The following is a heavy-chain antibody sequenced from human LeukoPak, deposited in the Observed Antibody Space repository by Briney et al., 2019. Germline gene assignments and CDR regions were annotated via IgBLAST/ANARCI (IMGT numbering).Heavy chain of an antibody. CDR3: ARDSTVGPTDCDAFDI. J-gene: IGHJ3*02. Sequence: ASVKVSCKTSGYTFTSYGITWVRQAPGQGLEWMGWISVYTGNTHYAQNLQGRVTMTTDTSTSTAYMELRSLRSDDTAVYYCARDSTVGPTDCDAFDIWGQGTMVTVTS. D-gene: IGHD1-26*01. V-gene: IGHV1-18*01. CDR2: ISVYTGNT. CDR1: GYTFTSYG.